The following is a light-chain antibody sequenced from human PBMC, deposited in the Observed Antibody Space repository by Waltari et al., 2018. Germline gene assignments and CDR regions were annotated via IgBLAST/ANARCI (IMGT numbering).Light chain of an antibody. CDR1: QGVTNNY. CDR2: DGS. J-gene: IGKJ1*01. Sequence: IVLTQSPGTLSLSPGERATLSCRASQGVTNNYLAWYQQKPGQAPRALLYDGSRRATGIPERFSGSGSGTDFTLTISRLEPEDFAVYFCQQFSGSPWTFGQGTRVEIK. CDR3: QQFSGSPWT. V-gene: IGKV3-20*01.